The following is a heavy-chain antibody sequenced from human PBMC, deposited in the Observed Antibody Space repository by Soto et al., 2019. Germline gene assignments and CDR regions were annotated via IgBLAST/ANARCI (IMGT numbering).Heavy chain of an antibody. V-gene: IGHV1-46*01. CDR2: INPSGGST. CDR1: GYTFTSYY. CDR3: ARGSRKEYCSSTSCPAGLNWFDP. D-gene: IGHD2-2*01. J-gene: IGHJ5*02. Sequence: ASVKVSCKXSGYTFTSYYMHWVRQAPGQGLERMGIINPSGGSTSYAQKFQGRVTMTRDTSTSTVYMELSSLRSEDTAVYYCARGSRKEYCSSTSCPAGLNWFDPWGQGTLVTVSS.